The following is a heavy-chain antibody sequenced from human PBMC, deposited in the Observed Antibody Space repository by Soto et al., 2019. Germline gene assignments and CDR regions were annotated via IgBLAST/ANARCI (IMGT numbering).Heavy chain of an antibody. V-gene: IGHV3-53*01. J-gene: IGHJ6*02. CDR2: IYSGGST. Sequence: LRLSCAASGFTVSSNYMSWVRQAPGKGLEWVSVIYSGGSTYYADSVKGRFTISRDNSKNTLYLQMNSLRAEDTAVYYCASGVYYDSSGPFDYYYYGMDVWGQGTLVTVSS. CDR3: ASGVYYDSSGPFDYYYYGMDV. D-gene: IGHD3-22*01. CDR1: GFTVSSNY.